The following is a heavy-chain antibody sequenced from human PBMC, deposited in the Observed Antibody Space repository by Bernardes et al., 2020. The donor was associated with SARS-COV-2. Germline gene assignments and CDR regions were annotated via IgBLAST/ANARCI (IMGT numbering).Heavy chain of an antibody. D-gene: IGHD3-10*01. CDR2: INHSGST. Sequence: SETLSLTCAVYGGSFSGYYWSWIRQPPGKGLEWIGEINHSGSTNYNPSLKSRVTISVDTSKNQFSLKLSSVTAADTAVYYCASTPITMVRGVIPFWYFDLWGRGTLVTVSS. CDR1: GGSFSGYY. J-gene: IGHJ2*01. CDR3: ASTPITMVRGVIPFWYFDL. V-gene: IGHV4-34*01.